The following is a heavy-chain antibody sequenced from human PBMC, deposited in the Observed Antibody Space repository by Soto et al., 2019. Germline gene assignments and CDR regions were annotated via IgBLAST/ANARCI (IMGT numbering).Heavy chain of an antibody. V-gene: IGHV1-18*01. CDR1: GYTFTSYG. D-gene: IGHD3-3*01. J-gene: IGHJ6*03. CDR3: ARGAPENTSGSYYDFWSGSVRYYYMDV. CDR2: ISAYNGNT. Sequence: QVQLVQSGAEVKKPGASVKVSCKASGYTFTSYGISWVRQAPGQGLEWMGWISAYNGNTNYAQKLQGRVTMTTDTSTSTAYMELRSLRSDDTAVYYCARGAPENTSGSYYDFWSGSVRYYYMDVWGKGTTVTVSS.